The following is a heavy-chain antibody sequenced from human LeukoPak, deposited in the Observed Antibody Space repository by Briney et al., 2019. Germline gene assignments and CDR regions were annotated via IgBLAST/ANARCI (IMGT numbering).Heavy chain of an antibody. Sequence: SETLSLTCAVYGGSFSGYYWSWIRQPPGRGLEWTGEINHSGSTNYNPSLKSRVTISVDTSKNQFSLKLSSVTAADTAVYYCARPDFSSGDDAFDIWGQGTMVTVSS. CDR1: GGSFSGYY. J-gene: IGHJ3*02. CDR2: INHSGST. CDR3: ARPDFSSGDDAFDI. D-gene: IGHD3-3*01. V-gene: IGHV4-34*01.